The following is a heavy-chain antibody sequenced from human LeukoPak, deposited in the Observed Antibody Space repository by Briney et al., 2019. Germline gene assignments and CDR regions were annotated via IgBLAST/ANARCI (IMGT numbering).Heavy chain of an antibody. CDR2: IYYRGST. D-gene: IGHD3-22*01. CDR1: GGSINSYY. Sequence: SETLSLTCTVSGGSINSYYWSWIRQPPGRGLEWIGYIYYRGSTNYNPSLKSRVTISVDSSQNQFSLKLNSVTAADMAVYYCARLYDSSGYYLYVDYWGQGTLVTVSS. V-gene: IGHV4-59*08. J-gene: IGHJ4*02. CDR3: ARLYDSSGYYLYVDY.